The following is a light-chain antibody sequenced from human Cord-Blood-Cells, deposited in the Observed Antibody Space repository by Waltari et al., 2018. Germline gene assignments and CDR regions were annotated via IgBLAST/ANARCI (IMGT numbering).Light chain of an antibody. V-gene: IGLV1-44*01. CDR1: SSNLGSNT. Sequence: QSVLTQPPSASGTPGQRVTISCSGSSSNLGSNTVKWYQQLPGTAPKLLIYSNNQRPSGVPDRFSGSKSGTSASLAISGLQSEDEADYYCAAWDDSLNGYWVFGGGTKLTVL. CDR2: SNN. J-gene: IGLJ3*02. CDR3: AAWDDSLNGYWV.